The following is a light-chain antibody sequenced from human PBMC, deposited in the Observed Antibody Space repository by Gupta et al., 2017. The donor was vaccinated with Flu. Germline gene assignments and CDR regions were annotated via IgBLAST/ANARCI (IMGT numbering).Light chain of an antibody. Sequence: QSAQTQPRSVSGSPGKSVTISCTGTSNDVGGYNRVSWYEQRPGKAPKLILYDVTERPSGVPDLFSGSKSGNTASLTISGLQADDEADYYCSSHAGRVTWVFGTGTTFTVL. V-gene: IGLV2-11*01. CDR2: DVT. J-gene: IGLJ1*01. CDR3: SSHAGRVTWV. CDR1: SNDVGGYNR.